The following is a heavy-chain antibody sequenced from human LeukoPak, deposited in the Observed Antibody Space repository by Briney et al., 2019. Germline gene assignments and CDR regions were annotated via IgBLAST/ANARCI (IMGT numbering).Heavy chain of an antibody. CDR1: GFTFSSHW. CDR2: INRDGSTT. V-gene: IGHV3-74*03. CDR3: SRGGDHYYSSGYLWRPAEIDY. Sequence: GGSLRLSCAASGFTFSSHWRHWVRQAPGKGLVWVSRINRDGSTTTYADSVKGRFTVSRDNAKNTLNLQMNSLRAEDTAVYYCSRGGDHYYSSGYLWRPAEIDYWGQGTLVTVSS. J-gene: IGHJ4*02. D-gene: IGHD3-22*01.